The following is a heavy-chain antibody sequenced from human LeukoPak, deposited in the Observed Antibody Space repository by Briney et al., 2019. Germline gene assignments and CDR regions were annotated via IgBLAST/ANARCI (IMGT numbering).Heavy chain of an antibody. J-gene: IGHJ4*02. V-gene: IGHV3-53*01. Sequence: GGSLRLSCAVSGFTVSTNYMSWVRQTPGKGLERVSVLYSGGTTYYADSVKGRFIVSRDNSKNTLYLQMNSLRAEDTAVYYCARGGGDYNPFDYWGQGTLVTVSS. CDR3: ARGGGDYNPFDY. D-gene: IGHD4-11*01. CDR2: LYSGGTT. CDR1: GFTVSTNY.